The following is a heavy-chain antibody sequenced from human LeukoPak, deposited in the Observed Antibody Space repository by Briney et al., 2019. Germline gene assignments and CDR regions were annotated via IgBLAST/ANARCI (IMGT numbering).Heavy chain of an antibody. CDR1: RFTFSSYA. CDR2: ISGSGGGT. J-gene: IGHJ6*04. Sequence: PGGSLRLSCAASRFTFSSYAMSWVRQAPGKGLEWVSTISGSGGGTYYADSVKGRFTISRDNSKSTLYLQMNSLRAEDTAVYYCAELGITMIGGVWGKGTTVTISS. D-gene: IGHD3-10*02. CDR3: AELGITMIGGV. V-gene: IGHV3-23*01.